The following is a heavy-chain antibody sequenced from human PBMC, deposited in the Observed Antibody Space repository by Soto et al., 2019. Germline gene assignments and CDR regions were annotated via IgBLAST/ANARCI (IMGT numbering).Heavy chain of an antibody. D-gene: IGHD3-22*01. CDR2: ISSSSSYI. Sequence: GGSLRLSCAASGFTFSSYSMNWVRQAPGKGLEWVSSISSSSSYIYYADSVKGRFTISRDNAKNSLYLQMDSLKTEDTAIYYCTTDSYITIVIVRFDYWGHGTPVTVSS. V-gene: IGHV3-21*03. CDR3: TTDSYITIVIVRFDY. CDR1: GFTFSSYS. J-gene: IGHJ4*01.